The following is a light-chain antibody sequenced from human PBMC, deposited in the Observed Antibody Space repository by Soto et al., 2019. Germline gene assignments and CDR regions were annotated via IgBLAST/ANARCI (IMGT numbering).Light chain of an antibody. J-gene: IGLJ1*01. V-gene: IGLV1-40*01. Sequence: QSVLTQAPSIFGAPGQRVTISCTGSSSNIGAGYDVHWLQQFPGTAPRLLIHGNNNRPSGVPDRFSGSESGTSASLAIAGLQAGDEAIYYCQSFDSDLSAFVFGTGTKVTVL. CDR2: GNN. CDR1: SSNIGAGYD. CDR3: QSFDSDLSAFV.